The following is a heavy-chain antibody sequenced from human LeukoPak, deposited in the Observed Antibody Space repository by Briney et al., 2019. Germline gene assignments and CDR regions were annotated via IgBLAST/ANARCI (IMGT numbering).Heavy chain of an antibody. Sequence: SETLSLTCTVSGGSISSYYWSWIRQPPGKGLEWIGYIHYSGSTNYNPSLKSRVTISVDTSKNQFSPKLSPVTAADTAVYYCARVRAYSSSWYSRDYGMDVWGQGTTVTVSS. V-gene: IGHV4-59*01. CDR1: GGSISSYY. CDR2: IHYSGST. CDR3: ARVRAYSSSWYSRDYGMDV. J-gene: IGHJ6*02. D-gene: IGHD6-13*01.